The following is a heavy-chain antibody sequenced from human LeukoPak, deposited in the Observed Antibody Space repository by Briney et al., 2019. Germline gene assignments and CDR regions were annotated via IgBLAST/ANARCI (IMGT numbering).Heavy chain of an antibody. Sequence: PGGSLRLSCAASGFTFSSYEMNWVRQAPGKGLEWVSYISSSGSTIYYADSVKGRFTISRDNAKNSLYLQMNSLRAEGTAVYYCARYCSSTSCYASDAFDIWGQGTMVTVSS. D-gene: IGHD2-2*01. CDR1: GFTFSSYE. CDR2: ISSSGSTI. V-gene: IGHV3-48*03. J-gene: IGHJ3*02. CDR3: ARYCSSTSCYASDAFDI.